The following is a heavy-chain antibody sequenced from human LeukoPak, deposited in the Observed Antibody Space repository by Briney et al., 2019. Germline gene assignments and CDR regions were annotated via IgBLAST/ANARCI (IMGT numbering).Heavy chain of an antibody. CDR2: IIPIFGTA. CDR1: GGTFSSYA. D-gene: IGHD2-2*02. V-gene: IGHV1-69*06. J-gene: IGHJ3*02. Sequence: SVKVSCKASGGTFSSYAISWVRQAPGQGLEWMGWIIPIFGTANYAQNFQGRVTITADKSTSTAYIELSSLSSEDTAVYYCARVRDCSRTSCYSSDPHLLWFGESYSGAQVSAFDIWGQGTMVTVSS. CDR3: ARVRDCSRTSCYSSDPHLLWFGESYSGAQVSAFDI.